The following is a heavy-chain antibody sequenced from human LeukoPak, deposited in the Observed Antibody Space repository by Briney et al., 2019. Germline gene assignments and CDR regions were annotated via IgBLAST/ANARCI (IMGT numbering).Heavy chain of an antibody. Sequence: ASVKVSCKASGYTFTGYYMHWVRQAPGQGLEWMGIINPSGGSTSYAQKFQGRVTMTRDMSTSTVYMELSSLRSEDTAVYYCARGIGHDYGAGHFDYWGQGTLVTVSS. CDR3: ARGIGHDYGAGHFDY. V-gene: IGHV1-46*01. CDR2: INPSGGST. D-gene: IGHD4-17*01. CDR1: GYTFTGYY. J-gene: IGHJ4*02.